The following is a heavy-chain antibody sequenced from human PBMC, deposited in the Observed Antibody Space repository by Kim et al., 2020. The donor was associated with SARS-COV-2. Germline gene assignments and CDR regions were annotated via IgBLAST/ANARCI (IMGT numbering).Heavy chain of an antibody. D-gene: IGHD2-15*01. V-gene: IGHV1-46*01. CDR1: GYTFTSYY. J-gene: IGHJ4*02. Sequence: ASVKVSCKASGYTFTSYYMHWVRQAPGQGLEWMGIINPSGGSTSYAQKFQGRVTMTRDTSTSTVYMELSSLRSEDTAVYYCARSKGNDCSGGSCYVYYFDYWGQGTLVTVSS. CDR2: INPSGGST. CDR3: ARSKGNDCSGGSCYVYYFDY.